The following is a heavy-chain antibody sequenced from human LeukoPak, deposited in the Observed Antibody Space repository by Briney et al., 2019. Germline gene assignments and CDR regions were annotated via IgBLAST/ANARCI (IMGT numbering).Heavy chain of an antibody. V-gene: IGHV4-39*02. CDR2: IYDSGST. J-gene: IGHJ5*02. Sequence: SETLSLTCTVSGGSISRSSYYWGWIRQPPGKGLEWIGSIYDSGSTYYNPSLRSRVTISVDTSKNQFSLKLSSVTAADTAAYYCAKDYGDYSLAWGQGTLVTVSS. CDR3: AKDYGDYSLA. D-gene: IGHD4-17*01. CDR1: GGSISRSSYY.